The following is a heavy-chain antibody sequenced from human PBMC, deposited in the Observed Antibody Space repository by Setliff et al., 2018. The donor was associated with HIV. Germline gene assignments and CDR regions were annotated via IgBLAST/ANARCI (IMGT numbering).Heavy chain of an antibody. CDR1: GFSFSSYE. CDR3: VKAVIVVIPAAIFDY. J-gene: IGHJ4*02. CDR2: ISSSGSTI. V-gene: IGHV3-48*03. D-gene: IGHD2-2*01. Sequence: LRLSCAASGFSFSSYEMNWVRQAPGKGLEWVSYISSSGSTIYYADSVKGRFTISRDNSKNTLYLQMSSLRVEDTAVYYCVKAVIVVIPAAIFDYWGQGTLVTVSS.